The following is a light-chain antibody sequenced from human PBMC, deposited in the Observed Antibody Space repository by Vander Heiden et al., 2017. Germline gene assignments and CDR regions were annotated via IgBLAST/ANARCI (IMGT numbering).Light chain of an antibody. CDR3: QQYDNWPPYT. Sequence: EVVMTPSPATLSVPPRERATLSCSANQSVIGRIAWYQKKPGQAPRLLIYGASSRATGVPARFSGSGSETEFTLTISSLQYEDFAVYYCQQYDNWPPYTFGQGTKVEMK. J-gene: IGKJ2*01. V-gene: IGKV3-15*01. CDR1: QSVIGR. CDR2: GAS.